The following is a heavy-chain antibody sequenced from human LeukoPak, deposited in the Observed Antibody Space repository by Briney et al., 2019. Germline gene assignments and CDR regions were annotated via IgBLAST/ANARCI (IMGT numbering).Heavy chain of an antibody. V-gene: IGHV3-74*01. CDR1: GFTFSTYW. CDR2: INSDGSST. Sequence: PGGSLRLSCAASGFTFSTYWMHWVRQAPGKGLVWVSRINSDGSSTSYADSVKGRFTISRDNAKNTLYLQMNSLRAEDMAVYYCARAGQHYGDYVEFWFDPWGQGTLVTVPS. D-gene: IGHD4-17*01. CDR3: ARAGQHYGDYVEFWFDP. J-gene: IGHJ5*02.